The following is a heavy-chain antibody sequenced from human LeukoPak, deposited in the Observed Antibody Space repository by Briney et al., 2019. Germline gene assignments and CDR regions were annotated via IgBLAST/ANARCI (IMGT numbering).Heavy chain of an antibody. CDR2: INHSGST. V-gene: IGHV4-30-2*01. CDR1: GGSISSGGYS. J-gene: IGHJ4*02. CDR3: ARGYVLDY. Sequence: SETLSLTCAVSGGSISSGGYSWSWIRQPPGKGLEWIGEINHSGSTNYNPSLKSRVTISVDTPKNQFSLKLSSVTAADTAVYYCARGYVLDYWGQGTLVTVSS. D-gene: IGHD1-1*01.